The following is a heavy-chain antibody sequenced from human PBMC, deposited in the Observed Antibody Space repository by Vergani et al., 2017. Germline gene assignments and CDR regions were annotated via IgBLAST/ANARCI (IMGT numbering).Heavy chain of an antibody. CDR2: INAGNGNT. Sequence: QVQLVQSGAEVKKPGASVKVSCTASGYTFTSYAMHWVRLAPGQRLEWMGWINAGNGNTKYSQKFQGRVTITRDTSASTAYMELSSLRSEDTAVYYCAILDSSGYQLVFDYWGQGTLVTVSS. CDR3: AILDSSGYQLVFDY. D-gene: IGHD3-22*01. V-gene: IGHV1-3*01. CDR1: GYTFTSYA. J-gene: IGHJ4*02.